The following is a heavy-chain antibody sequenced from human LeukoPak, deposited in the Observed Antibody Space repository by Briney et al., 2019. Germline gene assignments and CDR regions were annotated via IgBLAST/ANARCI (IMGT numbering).Heavy chain of an antibody. J-gene: IGHJ4*02. Sequence: SGGSLRLSCAVSGITLSNYGMSWVRQAPGKGLEWVAGISDSGGRTNYADSVKGGFTISRDTPKNTLFLQMNSLRAEDTAVYFCAKRGVVIRVILVGFHKEAYYFDSWGQGALVTVSS. CDR1: GITLSNYG. CDR2: ISDSGGRT. V-gene: IGHV3-23*01. D-gene: IGHD3-22*01. CDR3: AKRGVVIRVILVGFHKEAYYFDS.